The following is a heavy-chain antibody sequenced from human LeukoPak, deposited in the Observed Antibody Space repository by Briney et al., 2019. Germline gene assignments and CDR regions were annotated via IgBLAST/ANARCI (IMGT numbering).Heavy chain of an antibody. CDR1: GYTFTGYY. CDR3: ARDLGSIVATSDFFWYFDL. Sequence: ASVKVSCKASGYTFTGYYMHWVRQAPGQGLEWMGWINPNSGGTNYAQKFQGRVTMTRDTSISTAYMELSRLTSDDTAVYYCARDLGSIVATSDFFWYFDLWGRGTLLTVSS. V-gene: IGHV1-2*02. CDR2: INPNSGGT. J-gene: IGHJ2*01. D-gene: IGHD5-12*01.